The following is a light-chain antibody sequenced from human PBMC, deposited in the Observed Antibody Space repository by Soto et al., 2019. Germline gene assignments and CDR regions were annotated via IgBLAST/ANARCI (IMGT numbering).Light chain of an antibody. CDR3: QQYGSSPPFT. Sequence: EIVLTQSPGTLSLSPGERATLSCRASQSVSSRYLAWYQQKPGQAPRLLIYGASNRATGIPDRFSGSGSGTAFTLTTSRLEPEDFAVYFCQQYGSSPPFTFGQGTKVEIK. CDR2: GAS. J-gene: IGKJ2*01. V-gene: IGKV3-20*01. CDR1: QSVSSRY.